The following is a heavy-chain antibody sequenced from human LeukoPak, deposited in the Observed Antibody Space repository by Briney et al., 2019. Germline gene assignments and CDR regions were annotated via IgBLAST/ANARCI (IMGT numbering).Heavy chain of an antibody. J-gene: IGHJ4*02. CDR2: IIPILGIA. V-gene: IGHV1-69*04. Sequence: AASVKVSCKASGGTFSSYAISWVRQAPGQGLEWMGRIIPILGIANYAQKFQGRVTITADESTSTAYMELSSLRSEDTAVYYCAKGTFSSGWFQGFYFDYWGQGTLVTVSS. CDR3: AKGTFSSGWFQGFYFDY. D-gene: IGHD6-19*01. CDR1: GGTFSSYA.